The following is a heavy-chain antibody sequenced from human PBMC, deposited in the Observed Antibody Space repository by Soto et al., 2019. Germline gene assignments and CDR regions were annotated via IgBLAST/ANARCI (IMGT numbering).Heavy chain of an antibody. V-gene: IGHV3-11*06. D-gene: IGHD5-12*01. CDR2: ISSSSSYT. CDR3: ARAQGDYDSGRMIYFDY. J-gene: IGHJ4*02. Sequence: QVQLVESGGGLVKPGGSLRLSCAASGFTFSDYYMSWIRQAPGKGLEWVSDISSSSSYTNSADSVKGRFTISRDNAKNSLYLQMHSLRAEDTAVYYCARAQGDYDSGRMIYFDYWGQGTLVTVSS. CDR1: GFTFSDYY.